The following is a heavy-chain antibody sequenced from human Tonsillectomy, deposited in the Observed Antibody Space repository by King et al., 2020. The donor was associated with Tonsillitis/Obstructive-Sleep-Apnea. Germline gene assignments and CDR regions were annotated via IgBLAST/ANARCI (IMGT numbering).Heavy chain of an antibody. CDR1: GFTFSSYA. Sequence: VQLVESGGGLVQPGGSLRLSCASSGFTFSSYAMRWVRQAPGKGLEWVSTISGSGGSTYYADSVKGRFTISRDNSKNTLCLQMNSLRAEDTAVYYRAKERWGGSGSLNWFDPWGQGTLAT. CDR3: AKERWGGSGSLNWFDP. CDR2: ISGSGGST. D-gene: IGHD3-10*01. V-gene: IGHV3-23*04. J-gene: IGHJ5*02.